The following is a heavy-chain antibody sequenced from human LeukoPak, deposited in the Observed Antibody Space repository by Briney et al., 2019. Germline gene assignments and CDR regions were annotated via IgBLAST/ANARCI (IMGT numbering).Heavy chain of an antibody. V-gene: IGHV3-66*01. D-gene: IGHD1-1*01. Sequence: PGGSLRLSCAASGFTVSSNYMSWVRQAPGKGLEWVSVIYSGGSTYYADSVKGRFTISRDNSKNTLYLQMNSLRAEDTAVYYCASSVHHYYYYGMDVWSQGTTVTVSS. J-gene: IGHJ6*02. CDR2: IYSGGST. CDR1: GFTVSSNY. CDR3: ASSVHHYYYYGMDV.